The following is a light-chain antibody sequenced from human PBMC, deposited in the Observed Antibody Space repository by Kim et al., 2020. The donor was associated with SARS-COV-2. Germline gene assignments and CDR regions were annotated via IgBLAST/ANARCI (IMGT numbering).Light chain of an antibody. V-gene: IGKV1-17*03. CDR2: TAS. CDR3: LQYNSYPLT. CDR1: QGISNY. Sequence: DIQMTQSPSAMSASVGDRVTITCRASQGISNYLAWFQQKPGKVPKRLTYTASDLESGVSSRFSGSASGTEFTLTISGLQPEDFATYYCLQYNSYPLTFGQGTKVEIK. J-gene: IGKJ1*01.